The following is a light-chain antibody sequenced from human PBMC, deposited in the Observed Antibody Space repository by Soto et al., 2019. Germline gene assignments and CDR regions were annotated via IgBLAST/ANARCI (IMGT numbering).Light chain of an antibody. J-gene: IGKJ2*01. Sequence: EIVFTQSPGTLSLSPGERATLSCRASQSVSSSYLAWYQQKPGQAPRLLIYGASTRATGIPDRFSGSGSGTDFTLTISRLEPGDSAVYYCQQYGSSPSFGQGTKLEIK. CDR2: GAS. CDR1: QSVSSSY. V-gene: IGKV3-20*01. CDR3: QQYGSSPS.